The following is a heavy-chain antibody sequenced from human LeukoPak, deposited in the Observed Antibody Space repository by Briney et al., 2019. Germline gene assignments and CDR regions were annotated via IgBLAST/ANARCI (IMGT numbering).Heavy chain of an antibody. V-gene: IGHV4-4*07. Sequence: SETLSLTCIVSGGSISSYYWSWIRQPAGKGLEWIGRIYTSGSTNYNPFLKSRVTMSVDTSKNQFSLKLSSVTAADTAVYYCTRARSSSSLFDYWGQGTLVTVSS. D-gene: IGHD6-6*01. CDR3: TRARSSSSLFDY. J-gene: IGHJ4*02. CDR2: IYTSGST. CDR1: GGSISSYY.